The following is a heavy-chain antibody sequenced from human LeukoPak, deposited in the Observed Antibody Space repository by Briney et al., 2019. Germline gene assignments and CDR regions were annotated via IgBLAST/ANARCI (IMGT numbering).Heavy chain of an antibody. Sequence: GESLKISCKGSGYSFTSYWIGWVRQMPGKGLEWMGIIYPGDSDTRYSPSFQGQVTISVDKSVRTAFLRWSSLRASDTAIYYCARDTGGVGYFDYWGQGTLVTVSS. CDR1: GYSFTSYW. CDR3: ARDTGGVGYFDY. J-gene: IGHJ4*02. D-gene: IGHD1-14*01. V-gene: IGHV5-51*01. CDR2: IYPGDSDT.